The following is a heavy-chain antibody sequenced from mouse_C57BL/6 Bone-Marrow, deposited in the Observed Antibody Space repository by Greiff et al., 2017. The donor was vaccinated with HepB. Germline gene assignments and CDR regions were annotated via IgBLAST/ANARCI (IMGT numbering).Heavy chain of an antibody. D-gene: IGHD1-1*01. CDR1: GFTFSDYG. V-gene: IGHV5-17*01. CDR3: ARADYYGSSWWYFDV. Sequence: EVQGVESGGGLVKPGGSLKLSCAASGFTFSDYGMHWVRQAPEKGLEWVAYISSGSSTIYYADTVKGRFTISRDNAKNTLFLQMTSLRSEDTAMYYCARADYYGSSWWYFDVWGTGTTVTVSS. CDR2: ISSGSSTI. J-gene: IGHJ1*03.